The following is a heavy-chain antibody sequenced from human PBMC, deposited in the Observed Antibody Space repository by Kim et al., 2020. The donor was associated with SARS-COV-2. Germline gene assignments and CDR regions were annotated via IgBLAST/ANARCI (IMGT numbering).Heavy chain of an antibody. CDR3: ARNRGAYFDP. Sequence: GGSLRLSCEASGFTFSAYGMHWVRQAPGKGLEWVAVISFDGNTKLYADSVKGRFTISRDNSKNTFLQMDSVRAEDTAVYFCARNRGAYFDPWGQGTQSPS. D-gene: IGHD2-15*01. CDR1: GFTFSAYG. J-gene: IGHJ5*02. V-gene: IGHV3-33*01. CDR2: ISFDGNTK.